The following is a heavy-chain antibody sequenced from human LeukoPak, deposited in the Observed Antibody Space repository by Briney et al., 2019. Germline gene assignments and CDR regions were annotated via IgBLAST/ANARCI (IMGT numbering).Heavy chain of an antibody. CDR1: GSFRSSDHL. Sequence: KASETLSLTCTVSGSFRSSDHLWGWIRQPPGKGLEWIGSIYDSGTTYYNPSLKSRVTMSVEMSKSQFSPWLTSVTAADTAVYYCAPQNSYYYGSVPADYWGQGTLVTVSS. CDR2: IYDSGTT. J-gene: IGHJ4*02. CDR3: APQNSYYYGSVPADY. D-gene: IGHD3-10*01. V-gene: IGHV4-38-2*02.